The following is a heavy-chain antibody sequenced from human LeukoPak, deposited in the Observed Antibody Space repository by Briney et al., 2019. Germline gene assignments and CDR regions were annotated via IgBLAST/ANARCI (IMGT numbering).Heavy chain of an antibody. D-gene: IGHD2-21*01. CDR3: ARDLADYSDY. CDR1: GFTFSTYS. CDR2: ISTSGTYI. J-gene: IGHJ4*02. V-gene: IGHV3-21*01. Sequence: PGGSLRLSCAASGFTFSTYSMNWVRKAPGKGLEWVSSISTSGTYIYYADSLKGRFTISRDNAKNSLYLQMHSLRAEDTAVYYCARDLADYSDYWGQGTLVTVSS.